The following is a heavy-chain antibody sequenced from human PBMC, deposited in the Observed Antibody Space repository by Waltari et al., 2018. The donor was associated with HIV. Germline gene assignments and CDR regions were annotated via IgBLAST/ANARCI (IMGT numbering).Heavy chain of an antibody. V-gene: IGHV3-74*03. J-gene: IGHJ4*02. D-gene: IGHD6-19*01. Sequence: EVLLVESGGGSVQPGGSLTLSCAAPGFTFSSHWMQWVRQVPGKGLVWVSRNNPEGTITTYADSVKGRFTVSRDNAKNTLYLQMNSLRVEDTALYYCARGWYIDYWGQGTLVTVSS. CDR2: NNPEGTIT. CDR1: GFTFSSHW. CDR3: ARGWYIDY.